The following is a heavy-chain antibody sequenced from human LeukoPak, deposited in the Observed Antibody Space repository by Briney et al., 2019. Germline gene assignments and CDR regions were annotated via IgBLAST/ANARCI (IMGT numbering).Heavy chain of an antibody. CDR1: GFTFNSLA. Sequence: GGSLRLSCAASGFTFNSLAMSWVRQAPGKGLEWVSSISGSGANTYYADSVKGRFSISRDNSKNTLYLQMNSLRAEDTAVYYCAKVAGQWLVRGDAFDIWGQGTKVTVSS. V-gene: IGHV3-23*01. CDR3: AKVAGQWLVRGDAFDI. D-gene: IGHD6-19*01. J-gene: IGHJ3*02. CDR2: ISGSGANT.